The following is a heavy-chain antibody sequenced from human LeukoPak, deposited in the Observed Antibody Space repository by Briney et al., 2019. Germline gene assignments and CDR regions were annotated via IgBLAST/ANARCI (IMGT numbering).Heavy chain of an antibody. J-gene: IGHJ4*02. CDR3: AREHYYDSSGYYSGFDY. CDR2: ISYDGSNK. V-gene: IGHV3-30*04. CDR1: GFTFSSYA. D-gene: IGHD3-22*01. Sequence: GGSLRLSCAASGFTFSSYAMHWVRQAPGKGLESVAVISYDGSNKYYADSVKGRFTISRDNSKNTLYLQMNSLRAEDTAVYYCAREHYYDSSGYYSGFDYWGQGTLVTVSS.